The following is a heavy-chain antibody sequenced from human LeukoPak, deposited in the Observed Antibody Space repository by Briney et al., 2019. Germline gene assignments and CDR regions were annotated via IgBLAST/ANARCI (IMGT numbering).Heavy chain of an antibody. Sequence: PGGSLRFSCAASGFMFDDYGMSWVRQAPGKGLEWVSGINWNGGRTGYADSVKGRFTISRDNAKNCLYLQMNGLRAEDTALYYCARDYDYGDYPGYWGQGTLVTVSS. J-gene: IGHJ4*02. D-gene: IGHD4-17*01. CDR2: INWNGGRT. CDR1: GFMFDDYG. CDR3: ARDYDYGDYPGY. V-gene: IGHV3-20*04.